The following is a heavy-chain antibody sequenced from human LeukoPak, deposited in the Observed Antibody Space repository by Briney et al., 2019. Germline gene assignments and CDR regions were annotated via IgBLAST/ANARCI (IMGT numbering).Heavy chain of an antibody. D-gene: IGHD1-14*01. CDR2: IYHSGST. CDR3: ARERTSVAEYFQN. Sequence: SGTLSLTCAVSGGSISSSNWWSWVRQPPGKGLEWIGEIYHSGSTNYNPSLKSRVTISVDKSKNQFSLKLSSVTAADTAVYYCARERTSVAEYFQNWGQGTLVTVSS. V-gene: IGHV4-4*02. CDR1: GGSISSSNW. J-gene: IGHJ1*01.